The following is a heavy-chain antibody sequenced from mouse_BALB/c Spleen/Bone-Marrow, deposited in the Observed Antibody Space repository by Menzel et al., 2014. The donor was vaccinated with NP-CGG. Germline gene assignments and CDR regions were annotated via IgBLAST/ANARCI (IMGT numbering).Heavy chain of an antibody. V-gene: IGHV1-63*01. CDR2: IYPGSGNT. CDR1: GYAFTNYW. Sequence: VQLQQSGTELVRPGTSVKISCKASGYAFTNYWLGWVKQRPGHGLEWIGDIYPGSGNTYYNEKFKGKVTLTADKSSSTAYMQLSGLTSEDSAVDFCSRRRSLDYWGQGTTLTVSS. J-gene: IGHJ2*01. CDR3: SRRRSLDY.